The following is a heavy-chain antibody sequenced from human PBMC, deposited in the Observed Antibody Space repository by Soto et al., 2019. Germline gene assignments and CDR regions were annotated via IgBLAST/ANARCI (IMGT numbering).Heavy chain of an antibody. D-gene: IGHD6-13*01. Sequence: QVQLVQSGAEVKKPGASVKVSCKASGYTFTSYDIHLVRQATGQGLEWMGWMNPNSGNTGYAKKSQGRVTMTRNTSISTAYMELSSLGSEDTAGYYCARERAAAEDYWGQGTLVTVSS. V-gene: IGHV1-8*01. CDR3: ARERAAAEDY. CDR1: GYTFTSYD. CDR2: MNPNSGNT. J-gene: IGHJ4*02.